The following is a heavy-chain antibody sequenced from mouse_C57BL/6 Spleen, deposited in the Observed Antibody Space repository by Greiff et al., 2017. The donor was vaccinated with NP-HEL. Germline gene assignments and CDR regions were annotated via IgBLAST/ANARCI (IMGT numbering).Heavy chain of an antibody. Sequence: QVQLQQPGAELVRPGSSVKLSCKASGYTFTSYWMHWVKQRPIQGLEWIGNIDPSDSETHYNQKFKDKATLTVDKSSSTAYMQLSSLTSEDSAVYYCARRRDGYDYYFDYWGQGTTLTVSS. CDR1: GYTFTSYW. CDR3: ARRRDGYDYYFDY. D-gene: IGHD2-2*01. V-gene: IGHV1-52*01. CDR2: IDPSDSET. J-gene: IGHJ2*01.